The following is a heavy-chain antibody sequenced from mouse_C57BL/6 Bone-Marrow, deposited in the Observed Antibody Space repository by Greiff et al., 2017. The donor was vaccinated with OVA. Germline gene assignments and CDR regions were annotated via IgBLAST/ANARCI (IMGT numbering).Heavy chain of an antibody. D-gene: IGHD2-2*01. J-gene: IGHJ3*01. CDR3: AREKGYYGYICFAY. CDR1: GYSITSGYY. CDR2: ISYDGSN. Sequence: EVKLQESGPGLVKPSQSLSLTCSVTGYSITSGYYWYWIRQFPGNKLEWMGYISYDGSNNYNPSLNNRISITLDTSKNQFFLKLYSVTTEDTATYYYAREKGYYGYICFAYWGQGTLVTVSA. V-gene: IGHV3-6*01.